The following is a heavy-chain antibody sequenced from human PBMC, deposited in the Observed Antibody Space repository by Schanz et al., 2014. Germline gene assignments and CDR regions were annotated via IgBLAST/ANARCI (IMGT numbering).Heavy chain of an antibody. CDR3: VKDLQRELLRDDHYYGMDV. CDR2: VCYDGSKK. Sequence: LVESGGGVVQPGRSLRLSCAAFGFTFSSYGMHWVRQVPGKGLEWVAVVCYDGSKKYYADSVKGRFTTSRDNSKNTMYLQMNSLRAEDTAVYYCVKDLQRELLRDDHYYGMDVWGQGTTVTVSS. CDR1: GFTFSSYG. V-gene: IGHV3-33*06. D-gene: IGHD1-26*01. J-gene: IGHJ6*02.